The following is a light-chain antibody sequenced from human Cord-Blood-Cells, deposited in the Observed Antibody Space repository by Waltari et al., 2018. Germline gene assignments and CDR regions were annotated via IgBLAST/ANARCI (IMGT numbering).Light chain of an antibody. CDR2: EGS. CDR1: SSDVGSYNL. CDR3: CSYAGSSTL. J-gene: IGLJ2*01. Sequence: QSALTQPASVSGSPGQSITISCTGTSSDVGSYNLVSWYQQHPGKAPKLMIYEGSKRPSGVSNRFSGYKSGNTASLTISGLQAEDEADYYCCSYAGSSTLFGGGTKLTVL. V-gene: IGLV2-23*01.